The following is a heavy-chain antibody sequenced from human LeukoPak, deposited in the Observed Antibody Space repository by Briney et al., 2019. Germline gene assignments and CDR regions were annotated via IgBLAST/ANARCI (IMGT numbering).Heavy chain of an antibody. CDR2: ITRSSANI. Sequence: PGGSLTLSCVASGFTFSSSDTNWIRQAPGKGLEWLSTITRSSANIYYADSVKGRFTISRDNAKDSVYLQMKSLRVEDTGFYYCARNFDSGGQGTLVTVSA. CDR1: GFTFSSSD. V-gene: IGHV3-21*01. CDR3: ARNFDS. J-gene: IGHJ4*02.